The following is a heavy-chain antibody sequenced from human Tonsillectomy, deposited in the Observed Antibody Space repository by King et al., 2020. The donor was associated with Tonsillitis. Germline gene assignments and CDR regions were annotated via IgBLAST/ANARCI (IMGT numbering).Heavy chain of an antibody. D-gene: IGHD2-15*01. CDR1: GGSISSYY. CDR2: IYYSGNT. CDR3: ASLNPLYCSGGSCYSAPSFEY. V-gene: IGHV4-59*08. J-gene: IGHJ4*02. Sequence: VQLQESGPGLVKPSETLSLTCTVSGGSISSYYWSWIRQPPGKGLEWIGYIYYSGNTDYNPSLKSRLTISIDTSKNQFSLKLNSVTAADTAVDYCASLNPLYCSGGSCYSAPSFEYWGQGTLVTVSS.